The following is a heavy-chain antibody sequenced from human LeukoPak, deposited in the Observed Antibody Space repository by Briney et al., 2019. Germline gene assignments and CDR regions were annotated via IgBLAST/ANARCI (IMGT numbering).Heavy chain of an antibody. V-gene: IGHV1-46*01. CDR1: GYTFTSYY. CDR3: ARGIAVAGRRFDY. J-gene: IGHJ4*02. CDR2: INASAGST. D-gene: IGHD6-19*01. Sequence: ASVKVSCKASGYTFTSYYMHWVRQAPGQGVEWMGIINASAGSTSFPQKFQGRVTMTRDTSTSTVYMELSSLTSEDTAVYYCARGIAVAGRRFDYWGQGTLVTVSS.